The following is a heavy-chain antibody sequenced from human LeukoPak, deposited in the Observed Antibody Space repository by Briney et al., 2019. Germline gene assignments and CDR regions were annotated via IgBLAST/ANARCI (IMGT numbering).Heavy chain of an antibody. J-gene: IGHJ3*01. CDR2: ITVSSST. Sequence: PGGSLRLSCAASGFTCSTYTMNWVRQALGKGLEWLSYITVSSSTYYADSVQGRFTISRDNAKNSLYLQMNSLRDEDTAVYYCARGDTLSDLNAFDLWGQGTMVTVSS. V-gene: IGHV3-48*02. CDR1: GFTCSTYT. CDR3: ARGDTLSDLNAFDL.